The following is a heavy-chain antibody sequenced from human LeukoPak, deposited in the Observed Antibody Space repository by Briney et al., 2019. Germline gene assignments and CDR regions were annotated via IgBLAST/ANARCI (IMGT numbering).Heavy chain of an antibody. CDR3: ATRGQQLKYFQH. V-gene: IGHV3-23*01. D-gene: IGHD6-13*01. Sequence: GGSLRLSCAASGFTFSNYAMSWVRKAPGKGLELVSSISSSGGSTYYADSVKGRFTISRDNSKNTLYLQMNSLRAEDTAVYYCATRGQQLKYFQHWGQGTLVTVSS. CDR2: ISSSGGST. CDR1: GFTFSNYA. J-gene: IGHJ1*01.